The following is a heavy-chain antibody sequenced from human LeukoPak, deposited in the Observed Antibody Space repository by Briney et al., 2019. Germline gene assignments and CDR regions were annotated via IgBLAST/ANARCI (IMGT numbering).Heavy chain of an antibody. CDR3: GKDGGEGDNTFDY. V-gene: IGHV3-33*06. Sequence: GGSLRLSCAASGFTFSSYGMHWVRQAPGKGLEWVAVVWYDGDNKFYADSVKGRFTISRDNSKNTLYLQMNSLGAEATAIYYCGKDGGEGDNTFDYWGQGTLVTVSS. J-gene: IGHJ4*02. CDR2: VWYDGDNK. CDR1: GFTFSSYG. D-gene: IGHD3-16*01.